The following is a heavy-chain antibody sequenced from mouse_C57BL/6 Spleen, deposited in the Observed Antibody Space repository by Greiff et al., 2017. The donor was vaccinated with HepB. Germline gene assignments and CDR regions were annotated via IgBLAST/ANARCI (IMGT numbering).Heavy chain of an antibody. CDR1: GFSLTSYG. CDR3: AREAFITTVEVYAMDY. V-gene: IGHV2-2*01. D-gene: IGHD1-1*01. J-gene: IGHJ4*01. Sequence: VQVVESGPGLVQPSQSLSITCTVSGFSLTSYGVHWVRQSPGKGLEWLGVIWSGGSTDYNAAFISRLSISKDNSKSQVFFKMNSLQADDTAIYYCAREAFITTVEVYAMDYWGQGTSVTVSS. CDR2: IWSGGST.